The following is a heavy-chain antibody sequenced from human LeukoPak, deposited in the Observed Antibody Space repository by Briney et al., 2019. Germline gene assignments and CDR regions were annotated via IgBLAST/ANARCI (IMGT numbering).Heavy chain of an antibody. J-gene: IGHJ4*02. V-gene: IGHV3-15*07. CDR3: ITPLPYSAQ. CDR2: IKPKTGGETT. CDR1: GFTFSNAY. D-gene: IGHD2-21*01. Sequence: GGSLRLSCAASGFTFSNAYMNWVRQAPGKGLEWVGRIKPKTGGETTEYAAPVKDRLSISRDDSKSMMYLQMNSLKTEDTAVYYCITPLPYSAQGGQGTLVTVSS.